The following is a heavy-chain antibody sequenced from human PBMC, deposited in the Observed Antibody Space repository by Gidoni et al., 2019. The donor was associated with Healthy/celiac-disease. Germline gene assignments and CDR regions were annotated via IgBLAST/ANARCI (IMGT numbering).Heavy chain of an antibody. D-gene: IGHD3-3*01. CDR2: MYSGGST. CDR3: ARALYDFWSGYPFYYMDV. CDR1: GFTVSSNY. Sequence: EVQLVASGGGLVQPGGSLRLSCAAPGFTVSSNYMSWVRQAPGKGLEWVSVMYSGGSTYYADSVKGRFTIARDNSKNTLYLQMNSLRAEDTAVYYCARALYDFWSGYPFYYMDVWGKGTTVTVSS. J-gene: IGHJ6*03. V-gene: IGHV3-66*01.